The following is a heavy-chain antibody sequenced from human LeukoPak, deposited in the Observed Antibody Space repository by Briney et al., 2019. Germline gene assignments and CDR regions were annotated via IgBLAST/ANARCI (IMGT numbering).Heavy chain of an antibody. J-gene: IGHJ6*03. V-gene: IGHV1-2*02. Sequence: ASVKVSCKASGYTFTGYYMHWVRQAPGQGLEWMRWINPNSGGTNYAQKFQGRVTMTRDTSISTAYMELSSLRSDDTAVYYCAFSLVVPAAQPSPYYYYYYMDVWGKGTTVTVSS. CDR1: GYTFTGYY. CDR3: AFSLVVPAAQPSPYYYYYYMDV. CDR2: INPNSGGT. D-gene: IGHD2-2*01.